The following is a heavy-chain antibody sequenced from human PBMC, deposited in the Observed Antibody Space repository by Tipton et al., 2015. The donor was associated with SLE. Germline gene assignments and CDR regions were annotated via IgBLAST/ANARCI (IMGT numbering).Heavy chain of an antibody. V-gene: IGHV4-30-4*01. Sequence: TLSLTCTVSGGSISSGDYYWSWIRQPPGKGLEWIGYIYYSGSTYYNPSLKSRVTISVDTSKNQFSLKLSSVTAADTAVYYCARDNGDYYFDYWGQGTLVTVSS. CDR1: GGSISSGDYY. J-gene: IGHJ4*02. CDR3: ARDNGDYYFDY. D-gene: IGHD4-17*01. CDR2: IYYSGST.